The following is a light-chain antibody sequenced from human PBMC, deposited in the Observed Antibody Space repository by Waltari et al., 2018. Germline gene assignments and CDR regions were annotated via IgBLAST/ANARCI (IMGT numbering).Light chain of an antibody. Sequence: QSALTQPASVSGSPPQSLTLSCPGTRSPLRSSTFLSWYQQHPGKVPRVIIYNVNERPSRISSRFSGSKSGNTASLTISGLQPDDEADYYCGSYRGSNIYVFGTGTKVTVL. CDR2: NVN. CDR1: RSPLRSSTF. J-gene: IGLJ1*01. V-gene: IGLV2-14*03. CDR3: GSYRGSNIYV.